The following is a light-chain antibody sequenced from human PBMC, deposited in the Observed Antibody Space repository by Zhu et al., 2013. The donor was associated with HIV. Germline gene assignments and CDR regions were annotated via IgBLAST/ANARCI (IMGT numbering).Light chain of an antibody. Sequence: EIVMTQSPATLSVSPGERATLSCRASQSVSSNLAWFQQKPGQAPRLLMYGASTRATGIPLRFSGSGSGTDFSLTISRVEPEDFAVYYCQQYGRSPLTFGGGTTVEIK. CDR2: GAS. CDR1: QSVSSN. J-gene: IGKJ4*01. CDR3: QQYGRSPLT. V-gene: IGKV3-15*01.